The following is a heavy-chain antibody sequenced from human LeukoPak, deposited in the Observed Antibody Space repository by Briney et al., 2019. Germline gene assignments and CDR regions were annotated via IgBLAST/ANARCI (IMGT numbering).Heavy chain of an antibody. Sequence: PSETLSLTCGVYGESFSGYYWSWIRQTPGKGLEWIGEINHRRSTNYSPSFKTRVTMSVDTSKNQISLMLNSVTAADTAVYYCARGCRGYSYGYHRDWGQGTLVTVSS. D-gene: IGHD5-18*01. CDR3: ARGCRGYSYGYHRD. CDR2: INHRRST. V-gene: IGHV4-34*01. CDR1: GESFSGYY. J-gene: IGHJ4*02.